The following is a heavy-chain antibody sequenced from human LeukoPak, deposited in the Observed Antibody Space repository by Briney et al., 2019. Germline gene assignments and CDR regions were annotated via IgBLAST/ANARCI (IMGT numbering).Heavy chain of an antibody. J-gene: IGHJ4*02. V-gene: IGHV3-7*01. D-gene: IGHD1-26*01. CDR1: GFTFSSYW. CDR3: ARSGHSGSYPL. Sequence: GGSLRLSCAASGFTFSSYWMSWVRQAPGKWLEWVANIKQDGSEKYYVDSVKGRFTISRDNAKNSLYLQMNSLRAEDTAVYYCARSGHSGSYPLWGQGTLVTVSS. CDR2: IKQDGSEK.